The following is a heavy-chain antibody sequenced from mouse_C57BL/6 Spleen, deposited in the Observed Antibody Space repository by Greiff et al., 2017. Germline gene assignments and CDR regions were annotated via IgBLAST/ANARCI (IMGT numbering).Heavy chain of an antibody. D-gene: IGHD2-1*01. CDR1: GYTFTSYW. V-gene: IGHV1-52*01. J-gene: IGHJ4*01. Sequence: QVQLQQPGAELVRPGSSVKLSCKASGYTFTSYWLHWVKQRPIQGLEWIGNIDPSDSETHYNQKVKDKATLTVDKSSSTAYMQLISLTSEDSAVYYCARSVGGNTGSAMDYWGQGTSVTVSS. CDR3: ARSVGGNTGSAMDY. CDR2: IDPSDSET.